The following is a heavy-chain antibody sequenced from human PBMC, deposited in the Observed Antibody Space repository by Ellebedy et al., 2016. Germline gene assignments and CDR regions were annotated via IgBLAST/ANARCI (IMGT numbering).Heavy chain of an antibody. V-gene: IGHV3-23*01. D-gene: IGHD1-26*01. J-gene: IGHJ4*02. CDR2: ISGSGGST. CDR3: AKDPGWELLFYFDY. CDR1: GFTFSSYA. Sequence: GGSLRLXXAASGFTFSSYAMSWVRQAPGKGLEWVSAISGSGGSTYYADSVKGRFTISRDNSKNTLYLQMNSLRAEDTAVYYCAKDPGWELLFYFDYWGQGTLVTSPQ.